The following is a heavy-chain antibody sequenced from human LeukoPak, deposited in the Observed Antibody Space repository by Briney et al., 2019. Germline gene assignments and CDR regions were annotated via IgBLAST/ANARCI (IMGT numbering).Heavy chain of an antibody. CDR3: SSRRRHTRYFDY. V-gene: IGHV3-53*01. CDR2: IYSGGST. D-gene: IGHD2-21*01. J-gene: IGHJ4*02. Sequence: RPGGALRLSCAASGFTFSNYAMSWVRQAPGKVLEWVSVIYSGGSTYYADSVKGRFTISRDNSKNTLYLQMNSLRAEDTAVYFFSSRRRHTRYFDYWGQGTLVTVSS. CDR1: GFTFSNYA.